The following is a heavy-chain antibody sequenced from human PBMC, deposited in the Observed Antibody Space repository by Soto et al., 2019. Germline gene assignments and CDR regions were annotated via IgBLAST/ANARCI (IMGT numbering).Heavy chain of an antibody. Sequence: SGATLVNPTQTLTLTCSFSGFSLSTSGVCVVWIRQPPGKALEWLALIDWNDDKGYSPSLEGRLTITKDTSKNPVVLIVTNRAPADPAPSYGALSQIVGGDYHGMAVWGQRSRVSVSS. V-gene: IGHV2-5*01. CDR2: IDWNDDK. CDR1: GFSLSTSGVC. CDR3: ALSQIVGGDYHGMAV. D-gene: IGHD6-6*01. J-gene: IGHJ6*01.